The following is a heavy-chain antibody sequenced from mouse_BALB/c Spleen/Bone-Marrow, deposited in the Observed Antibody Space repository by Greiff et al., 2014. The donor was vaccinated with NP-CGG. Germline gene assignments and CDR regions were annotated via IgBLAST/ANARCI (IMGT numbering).Heavy chain of an antibody. D-gene: IGHD1-2*01. J-gene: IGHJ4*01. CDR2: IWADGST. Sequence: VQLQQSGPGLVAPSQSLSITCTVSGFSLTNYAVHWVRQPPGKGLEWPGVIWADGSTNYNSALMSRLSISKDNSKSQVFFKMNSLQTDDTAMYYCARITTATGAMDYWGQGTSVTVSS. CDR3: ARITTATGAMDY. V-gene: IGHV2-9*02. CDR1: GFSLTNYA.